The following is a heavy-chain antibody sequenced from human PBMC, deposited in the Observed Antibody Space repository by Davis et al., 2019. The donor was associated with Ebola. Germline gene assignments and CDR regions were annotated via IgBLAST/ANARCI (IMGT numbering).Heavy chain of an antibody. J-gene: IGHJ4*02. CDR1: GYTFTSYG. CDR3: ARAQFPTTSDH. Sequence: ASVKVSCKASGYTFTSYGISWVRQAPGQGLEWMGWISAYNGNTNYAQKLQGRVTMTTDTSTSTAYMKVGSLRSDDTAVYYCARAQFPTTSDHWGQGTLVTVSS. V-gene: IGHV1-18*04. CDR2: ISAYNGNT. D-gene: IGHD1-1*01.